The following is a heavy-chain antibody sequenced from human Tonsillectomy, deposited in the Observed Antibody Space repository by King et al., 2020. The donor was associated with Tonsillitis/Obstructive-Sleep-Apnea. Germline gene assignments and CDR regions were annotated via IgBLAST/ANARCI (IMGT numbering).Heavy chain of an antibody. CDR3: ARETAPYSGYEVYAFDI. J-gene: IGHJ3*02. Sequence: QLVQSGAEVKKPGASVKVSCKASGYTFTGYYMHWVRQAPGQGLEWMGRINPNSGGTNYAQKFQGRVTMTRDTSIITAYMELSRLGSDDTAVYYCARETAPYSGYEVYAFDIWGQGTMVTVSS. V-gene: IGHV1-2*06. CDR2: INPNSGGT. CDR1: GYTFTGYY. D-gene: IGHD5-12*01.